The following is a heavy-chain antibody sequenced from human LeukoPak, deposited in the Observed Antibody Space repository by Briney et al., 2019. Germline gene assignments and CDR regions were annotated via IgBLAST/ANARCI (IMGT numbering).Heavy chain of an antibody. CDR1: GDPISRGAYY. V-gene: IGHV4-31*02. D-gene: IGHD3-22*01. CDR3: ARGGPIEAVNSLDH. CDR2: VFHTGGT. J-gene: IGHJ4*02. Sequence: SETLSLTCTVSGDPISRGAYYWSWVRQHPGKGPEWIGYVFHTGGTHYHPSLRSRIAISVDTSKNQFSPRLSSVTAADTAVYYCARGGPIEAVNSLDHWSQGTLVTVSS.